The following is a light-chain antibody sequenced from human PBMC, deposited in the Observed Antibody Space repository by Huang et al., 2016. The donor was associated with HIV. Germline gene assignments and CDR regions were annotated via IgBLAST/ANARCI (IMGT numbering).Light chain of an antibody. Sequence: IVLTQSPATLSWYPGERVTLSCRASQSVGNYIAWYQQRPGQSPKLLIYDTSNRATGTPVRFSGSGSGTDFTLTISSLESEDFAVYYCQQRSSGVTFGGGTKVQVK. J-gene: IGKJ4*01. CDR3: QQRSSGVT. CDR2: DTS. V-gene: IGKV3-11*01. CDR1: QSVGNY.